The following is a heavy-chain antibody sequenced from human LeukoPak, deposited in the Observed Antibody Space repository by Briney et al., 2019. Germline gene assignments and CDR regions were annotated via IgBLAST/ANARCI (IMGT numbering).Heavy chain of an antibody. V-gene: IGHV3-21*06. D-gene: IGHD3-10*01. Sequence: GGSLRLSCAASGFTFSRYSMNWVRQAPGKGLEWVSSISSSSSYIYYADSVKGRLTISRDNAKNSLYLQMNSLRAEDTAVYYCARDDYYGSGSSWSDYYIDVWGKGTTVTISS. CDR3: ARDDYYGSGSSWSDYYIDV. CDR1: GFTFSRYS. CDR2: ISSSSSYI. J-gene: IGHJ6*03.